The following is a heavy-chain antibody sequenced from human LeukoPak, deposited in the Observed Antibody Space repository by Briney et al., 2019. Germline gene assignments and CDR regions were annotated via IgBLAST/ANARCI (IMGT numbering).Heavy chain of an antibody. V-gene: IGHV1-8*01. D-gene: IGHD6-13*01. CDR1: GYTFTSYD. J-gene: IGHJ5*02. CDR3: ARQIAAACYNWFDP. CDR2: MNPNSGNT. Sequence: ASVKVSCKASGYTFTSYDINWVRQATGQGLEWMGWMNPNSGNTGYAQKFQGRVTMTRNTSISTAYMELSSLRSEDTAVYYCARQIAAACYNWFDPWGQGTLVTVSS.